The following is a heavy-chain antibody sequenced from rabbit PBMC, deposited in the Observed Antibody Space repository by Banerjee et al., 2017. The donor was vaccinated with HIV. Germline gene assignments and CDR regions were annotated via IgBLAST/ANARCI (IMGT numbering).Heavy chain of an antibody. CDR1: GFDFSSYYY. CDR3: AGEREYAFNL. CDR2: IGTGSGIT. V-gene: IGHV1S45*01. J-gene: IGHJ4*01. Sequence: QEQLEESGGDLVKPGASLTLTCTASGFDFSSYYYMCWVRRAPGKGLEWIACIGTGSGITVYASWAKGRFTISKTSSTTVTLQMTSLTAADTATYFCAGEREYAFNLWGPGTLVTVS.